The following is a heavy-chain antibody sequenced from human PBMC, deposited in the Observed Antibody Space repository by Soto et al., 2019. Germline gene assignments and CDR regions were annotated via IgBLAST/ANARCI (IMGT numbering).Heavy chain of an antibody. CDR3: AREARPENYYGSGRCV. Sequence: PSETLSLTFAVSCGPIISSNWWSWFSQPPVKGLEWIGEIYHSGSTNYNPSLKSRVTISVDKSKNQFSLKLSSVTAADTAVYYCAREARPENYYGSGRCVWGQGTTVTVS. CDR1: CGPIISSNW. V-gene: IGHV4-4*02. CDR2: IYHSGST. J-gene: IGHJ6*02. D-gene: IGHD3-10*01.